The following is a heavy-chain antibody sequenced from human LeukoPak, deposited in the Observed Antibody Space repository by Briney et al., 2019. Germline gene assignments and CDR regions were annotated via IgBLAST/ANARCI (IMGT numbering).Heavy chain of an antibody. J-gene: IGHJ5*02. CDR1: GYTFTSYG. CDR2: MNPNSGNT. CDR3: ARSRRSGYYYRFDP. V-gene: IGHV1-8*03. D-gene: IGHD3-22*01. Sequence: ASVKVSCKASGYTFTSYGINWVRQATGQGLEWMGWMNPNSGNTGYAQKFLGRVTITRNTSISTAYMELSSLRSEDTAVYYCARSRRSGYYYRFDPWGQGTLVTVSS.